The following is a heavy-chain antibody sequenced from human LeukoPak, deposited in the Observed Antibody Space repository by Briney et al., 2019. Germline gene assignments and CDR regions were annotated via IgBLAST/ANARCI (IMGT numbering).Heavy chain of an antibody. J-gene: IGHJ4*02. D-gene: IGHD3-3*01. V-gene: IGHV3-23*01. CDR3: AKTPVRRFPLYFDY. Sequence: SGGSLRLSCAASGISLSRYWMSWVRQAPGKGLEWVSGISGSGGSTDYADSLKGRFTISRDNSKNTLYLQMNSLRAEDTAVYYCAKTPVRRFPLYFDYWGQGTLVTVSS. CDR1: GISLSRYW. CDR2: ISGSGGST.